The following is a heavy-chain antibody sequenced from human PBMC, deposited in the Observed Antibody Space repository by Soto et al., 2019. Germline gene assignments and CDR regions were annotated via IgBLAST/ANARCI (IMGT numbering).Heavy chain of an antibody. CDR2: IGTSGSFT. CDR1: GFTFTDYT. V-gene: IGHV3-21*05. D-gene: IGHD4-4*01. CDR3: ARDWSYSFDY. J-gene: IGHJ4*02. Sequence: GGSLRLSCGASGFTFTDYTRNWVRQAPGKGLEWISYIGTSGSFTSYADSVKGRFTISRDNAKNSLFLQMNSLRAEDTAVYYCARDWSYSFDYWGQGALVTVSS.